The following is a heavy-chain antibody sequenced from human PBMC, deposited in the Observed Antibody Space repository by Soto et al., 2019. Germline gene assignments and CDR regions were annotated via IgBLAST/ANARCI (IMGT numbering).Heavy chain of an antibody. CDR3: ARDYDRSGYPRYYFDY. J-gene: IGHJ4*02. Sequence: QVQLVESGGGVVQPGRSLRLSCAASGFTFSSYGMHWVRQAPGKGLEWVAVIWYDGSNKYYADSVKGRFTISRDNSKNTLYLQMNSLRAEDTAVYYCARDYDRSGYPRYYFDYLGQGTLVTVSS. V-gene: IGHV3-33*01. CDR2: IWYDGSNK. D-gene: IGHD3-22*01. CDR1: GFTFSSYG.